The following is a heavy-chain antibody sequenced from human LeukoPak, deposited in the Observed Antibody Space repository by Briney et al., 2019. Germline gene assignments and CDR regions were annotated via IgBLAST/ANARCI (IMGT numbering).Heavy chain of an antibody. D-gene: IGHD3-22*01. Sequence: SETLSLTCTVSGYSISSGYYWGWIRQPPGKGLEWIGSIYHSGSTYYNPSLKSRVTISVDTSKNQFSLKLSSVTAADTAVYYCAREATYYYDSSGYYGEGYWFDPWGQGTLVTVSS. CDR1: GYSISSGYY. J-gene: IGHJ5*02. CDR2: IYHSGST. CDR3: AREATYYYDSSGYYGEGYWFDP. V-gene: IGHV4-38-2*02.